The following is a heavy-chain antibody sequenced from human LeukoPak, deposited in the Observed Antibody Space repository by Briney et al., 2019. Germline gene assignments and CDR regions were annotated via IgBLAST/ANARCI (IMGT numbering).Heavy chain of an antibody. CDR3: ARGFVHAFDI. Sequence: GGSLRLSCAASGFXFSTYDMHWVRQATGKGLEWVSAIGVAGDTYYPGSVKGRFTISRENAKNSLYLQMNSLRAGDTAVYYCARGFVHAFDIWGQGTMVTVSS. CDR1: GFXFSTYD. J-gene: IGHJ3*02. CDR2: IGVAGDT. V-gene: IGHV3-13*04. D-gene: IGHD6-6*01.